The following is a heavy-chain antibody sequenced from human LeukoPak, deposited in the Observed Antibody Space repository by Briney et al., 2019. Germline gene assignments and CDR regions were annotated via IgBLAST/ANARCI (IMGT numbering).Heavy chain of an antibody. CDR3: ARVGIAAALGDWFDP. CDR2: IYHSGST. J-gene: IGHJ5*02. Sequence: SETLSLTCAVPGGSISSGGYSWSWIRQPPGKGLEWIGYIYHSGSTYYNPSLKSRVTISVDRSKNQFSLKLSSVTAADTAVYYCARVGIAAALGDWFDPWGQRTLVTVSS. D-gene: IGHD6-13*01. V-gene: IGHV4-30-2*01. CDR1: GGSISSGGYS.